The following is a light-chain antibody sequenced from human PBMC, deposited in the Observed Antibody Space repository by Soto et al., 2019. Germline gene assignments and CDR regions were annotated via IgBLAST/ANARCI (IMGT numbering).Light chain of an antibody. CDR2: DAS. CDR3: QQYDTLPPGYT. J-gene: IGKJ2*01. Sequence: DVQMTQSPSSLSSSVGDRVTITCHATQDIRHYLDWYQHKAGQAPKLVIYDASSLETAVPSRFSGSGSGTHFTLTIASLQPEDTATCYCQQYDTLPPGYTFGQGTKLQI. V-gene: IGKV1-33*01. CDR1: QDIRHY.